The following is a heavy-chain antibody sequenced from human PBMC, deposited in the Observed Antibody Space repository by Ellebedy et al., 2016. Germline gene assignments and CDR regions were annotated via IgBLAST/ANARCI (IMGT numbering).Heavy chain of an antibody. D-gene: IGHD1-14*01. V-gene: IGHV4-61*05. J-gene: IGHJ4*02. CDR1: GGSISSSSYY. CDR2: IYYSGST. CDR3: ARGLGTDLPGRIFDY. Sequence: SETLSLTCTVSGGSISSSSYYWSWIRQPPGKGLEWIGYIYYSGSTNYNPSLKSRVAISVDTSKNQFSLKLTSVTAADTAVYYCARGLGTDLPGRIFDYWGQGTLVTVSS.